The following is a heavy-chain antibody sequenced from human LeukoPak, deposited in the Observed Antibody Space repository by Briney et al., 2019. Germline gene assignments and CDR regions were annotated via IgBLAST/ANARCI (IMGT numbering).Heavy chain of an antibody. J-gene: IGHJ6*02. D-gene: IGHD1-26*01. CDR3: AKHLRATNTYIFFGLDV. Sequence: SLRLSCAATGFTFKDYGIHWVRQPPGKGLEWVSGLNWNGGGTDYADSVKGRFTISRDNAKNFLYLQMTSLRPEDTALYYCAKHLRATNTYIFFGLDVWGQGTTVTVSS. CDR2: LNWNGGGT. V-gene: IGHV3-9*01. CDR1: GFTFKDYG.